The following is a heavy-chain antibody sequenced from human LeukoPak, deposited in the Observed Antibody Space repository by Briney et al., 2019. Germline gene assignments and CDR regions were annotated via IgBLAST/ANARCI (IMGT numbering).Heavy chain of an antibody. CDR3: VRDXGXXGDHPGXXXXXXXXXXXSXXTQXPSNNS. V-gene: IGHV3-23*01. CDR2: ISGSGGST. CDR1: GFTFSSYA. J-gene: IGHJ5*01. Sequence: GGSLRLSCAASGFTFSSYAMSWVRQAPGKGLEWVSAISGSGGSTYYADSVKGRFTISRDNFKNTLYLQMTSLRIEDTALYYCVRDXGXXGDHPGXXXXXXXXXXXSXXTQXPSNNS. D-gene: IGHD4-17*01.